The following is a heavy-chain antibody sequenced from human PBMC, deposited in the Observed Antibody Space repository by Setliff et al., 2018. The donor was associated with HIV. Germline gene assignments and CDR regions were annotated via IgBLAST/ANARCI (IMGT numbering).Heavy chain of an antibody. CDR3: AREGIERYQYYNFWSGYYTPDY. V-gene: IGHV1-8*02. J-gene: IGHJ4*02. CDR1: GYTFTSYD. Sequence: ASVKVSCKASGYTFTSYDINWVRQATGQGLEWMGWMNPNSGNTGYAQKFQGRVTMTRDASISTAYMELNTLKFEDTAVYYCAREGIERYQYYNFWSGYYTPDYWGRGTLVTVSS. D-gene: IGHD3-3*01. CDR2: MNPNSGNT.